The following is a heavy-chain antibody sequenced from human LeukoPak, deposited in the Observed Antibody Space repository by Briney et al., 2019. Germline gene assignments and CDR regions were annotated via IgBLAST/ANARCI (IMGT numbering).Heavy chain of an antibody. CDR1: GGSISSYY. CDR2: IYYSGST. D-gene: IGHD3-10*01. J-gene: IGHJ4*02. CDR3: ARHKLLWFGEGPTD. V-gene: IGHV4-59*08. Sequence: SETLSLTCTVSGGSISSYYWSWIRQPPGKGLEWIGYIYYSGSTNYIPSLKSRVTISVDTSKNQFSLKLSSVTAADTAVYYCARHKLLWFGEGPTDWGQGTLVTVSS.